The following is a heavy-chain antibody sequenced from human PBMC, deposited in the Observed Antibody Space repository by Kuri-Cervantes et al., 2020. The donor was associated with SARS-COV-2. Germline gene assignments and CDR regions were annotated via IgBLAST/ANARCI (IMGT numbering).Heavy chain of an antibody. D-gene: IGHD3-22*01. CDR2: INHSGST. CDR1: GGSSSGYY. J-gene: IGHJ1*01. Sequence: SQTLSLTCAVYGGSSSGYYWSWIRQPPGKGLEWIGEINHSGSTNYNPSLKSRVTISVDTSKNQFSLKLSSVTAADTAVYYCARGRDYYDSSGYPDSEYFQHWGQGTLVTVSS. CDR3: ARGRDYYDSSGYPDSEYFQH. V-gene: IGHV4-34*01.